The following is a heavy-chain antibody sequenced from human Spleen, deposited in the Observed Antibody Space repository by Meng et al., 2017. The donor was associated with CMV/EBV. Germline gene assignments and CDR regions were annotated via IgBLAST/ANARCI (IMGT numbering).Heavy chain of an antibody. Sequence: SETLSLTCAVSGGSLSEYYWTWIRQPPGKGLEWIGEINHSGSTNYSPSLQTRATISVDSSKNQIFLKLTSVTAADTAVYYCARKQKRKHYDVWNGSPPSFYYYGMDVWGQGTTVTVSS. J-gene: IGHJ6*02. D-gene: IGHD3-3*01. CDR2: INHSGST. CDR1: GGSLSEYY. V-gene: IGHV4-34*01. CDR3: ARKQKRKHYDVWNGSPPSFYYYGMDV.